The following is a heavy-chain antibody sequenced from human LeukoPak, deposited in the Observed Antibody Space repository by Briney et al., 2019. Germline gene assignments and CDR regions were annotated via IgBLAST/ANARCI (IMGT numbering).Heavy chain of an antibody. Sequence: PSETLSLTCTVSGDSISNNYWTWIRQPPGKGLEYIRYIYYTGGTNYNPSLKSRVTISVDTSKNQFSLKLSSVTAADTAVYFCAKYGGSGWVIDYWGQGTLVTVSS. CDR3: AKYGGSGWVIDY. CDR1: GDSISNNY. CDR2: IYYTGGT. V-gene: IGHV4-59*08. D-gene: IGHD6-19*01. J-gene: IGHJ4*02.